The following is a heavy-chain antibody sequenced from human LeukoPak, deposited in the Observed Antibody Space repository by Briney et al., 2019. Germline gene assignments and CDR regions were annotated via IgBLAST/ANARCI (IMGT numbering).Heavy chain of an antibody. D-gene: IGHD2-15*01. CDR2: IYYSGST. CDR3: ARENGVAASYYYGMDV. Sequence: SETLSLTCTVSGGSISSYYWSWIRQPPGKGLEWIGYIYYSGSTNYYPSLRSRVTISVDTSKNQFSLKLSSVTAADTAVYYCARENGVAASYYYGMDVWGQGTTVTVSS. J-gene: IGHJ6*02. V-gene: IGHV4-59*01. CDR1: GGSISSYY.